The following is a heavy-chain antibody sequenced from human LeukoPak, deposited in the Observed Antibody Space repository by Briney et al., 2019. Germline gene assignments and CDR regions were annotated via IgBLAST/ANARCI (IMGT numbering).Heavy chain of an antibody. CDR3: ASRKLGNDY. V-gene: IGHV4-39*07. CDR2: IYYSGSS. CDR1: GDSITNNNCY. D-gene: IGHD7-27*01. J-gene: IGHJ4*02. Sequence: PSETLSLTCTVSGDSITNNNCYWGWVRQPPGTGLEWIASIYYSGSSYYNPSLKSRVTMSVDTSKNQFSLKLSSVTAADTAVYYCASRKLGNDYWGQGTLVTVSS.